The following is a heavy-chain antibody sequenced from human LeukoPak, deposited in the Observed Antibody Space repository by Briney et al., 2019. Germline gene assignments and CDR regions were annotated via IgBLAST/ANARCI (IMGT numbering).Heavy chain of an antibody. Sequence: TSVKVSCKVSGYTLTELSMHWVRQAPGKGLEWMGGFDPEDGETIYAQKFQGRVTITADESTSTAYMELSSLRSEDTAVCYCAREGVSSSSLVDYWGQGTLVTVSS. CDR2: FDPEDGET. CDR3: AREGVSSSSLVDY. CDR1: GYTLTELS. D-gene: IGHD6-6*01. J-gene: IGHJ4*02. V-gene: IGHV1-24*01.